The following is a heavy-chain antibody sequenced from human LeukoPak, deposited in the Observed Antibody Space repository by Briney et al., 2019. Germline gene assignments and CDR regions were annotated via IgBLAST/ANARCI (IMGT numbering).Heavy chain of an antibody. V-gene: IGHV3-7*02. D-gene: IGHD6-6*01. CDR3: ASPRSSSSYGMDV. Sequence: GGSLRLSCAASGFPFAPFWMTWVRQAPGKGPEFVATMNRDGSEVAYGNSVRGRFTISRDNAKNSLYLQMNSLRAEDTAVYYCASPRSSSSYGMDVWGQGTTVTVSS. CDR2: MNRDGSEV. J-gene: IGHJ6*02. CDR1: GFPFAPFW.